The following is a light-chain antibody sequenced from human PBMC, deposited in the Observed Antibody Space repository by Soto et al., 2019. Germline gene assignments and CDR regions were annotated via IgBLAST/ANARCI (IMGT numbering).Light chain of an antibody. CDR2: GAS. CDR3: QQYNNWPPLT. CDR1: QSVNSN. Sequence: EIVMTQSPATLSVSPGERATLSCRASQSVNSNLAWYQQKPGQAPRLLIYGASTKATGIPARFSGSGSGTEFTLTISSLQSEDFAVYYWQQYNNWPPLTFGGGTKVEIK. J-gene: IGKJ4*01. V-gene: IGKV3-15*01.